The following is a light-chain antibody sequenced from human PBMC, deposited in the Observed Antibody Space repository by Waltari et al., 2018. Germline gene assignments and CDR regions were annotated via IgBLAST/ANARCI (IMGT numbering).Light chain of an antibody. CDR3: CSYAGSYTFPYV. Sequence: HSALTQPRSVSGSPGQSVTISRTGTSSDFGGYNYFHLSQQHPGKAPKLMIYDVSKRPSGVPDRFSGSKSGNTASLTISGLQAEDEADYYCCSYAGSYTFPYVFGTGTKVTVL. V-gene: IGLV2-11*01. J-gene: IGLJ1*01. CDR2: DVS. CDR1: SSDFGGYNY.